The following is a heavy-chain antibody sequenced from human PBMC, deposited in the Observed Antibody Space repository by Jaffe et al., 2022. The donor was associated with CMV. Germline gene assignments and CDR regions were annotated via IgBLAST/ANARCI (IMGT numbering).Heavy chain of an antibody. V-gene: IGHV3-23*01. Sequence: EVQLLESGGGLVQPGGSLRLSCAASGFTFSTYAMSWVRQAPGKGLEWVSSISGDYYSTYYADSVKGRFTISRDNSKNTLYLQMNSLRADDTAVYYCAKVPGDFSSGTSHKIFDYWGQGTLVTVSS. CDR3: AKVPGDFSSGTSHKIFDY. D-gene: IGHD3-10*01. CDR1: GFTFSTYA. J-gene: IGHJ4*02. CDR2: ISGDYYST.